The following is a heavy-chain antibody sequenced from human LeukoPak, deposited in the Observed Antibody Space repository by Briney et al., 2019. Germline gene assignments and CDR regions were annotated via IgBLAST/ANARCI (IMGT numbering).Heavy chain of an antibody. CDR2: LYYSGST. CDR1: GGSISSSSYY. V-gene: IGHV4-39*01. CDR3: AWSYSRRWSDAFDI. J-gene: IGHJ3*02. D-gene: IGHD6-13*01. Sequence: PSETLSLTCTVSGGSISSSSYYWVWIRQPPGKGLEWIGSLYYSGSTYYNPSLKSRVTISVDTSKNQFSLELRSVTAADTAVYYCAWSYSRRWSDAFDIWGQGTMVIVSS.